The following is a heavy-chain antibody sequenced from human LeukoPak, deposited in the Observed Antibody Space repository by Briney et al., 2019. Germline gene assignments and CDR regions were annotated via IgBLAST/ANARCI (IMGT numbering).Heavy chain of an antibody. Sequence: GGSLRLSCAASGFPFSSYGMHWVRQAPGKGLEWVARLVYDARSDYANSVKGRFSISRDDSKNTLFLGMSNLRVEDTALYYCARDLSAAFDFWGQGVLVTVSS. CDR3: ARDLSAAFDF. J-gene: IGHJ4*02. CDR1: GFPFSSYG. D-gene: IGHD6-19*01. V-gene: IGHV3-33*01. CDR2: LVYDARS.